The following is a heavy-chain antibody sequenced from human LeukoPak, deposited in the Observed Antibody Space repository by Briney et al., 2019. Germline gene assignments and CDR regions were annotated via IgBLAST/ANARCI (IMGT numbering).Heavy chain of an antibody. CDR1: GGSISSYY. V-gene: IGHV4-59*12. J-gene: IGHJ4*02. CDR2: IYYSGST. Sequence: SETLSLTCTVSGGSISSYYWSWIRQPPGKGLEWIGYIYYSGSTNYNPSLKSRVTISVDTSKNQFSLKMNSVTAADTAVYFCARDSGFWLYWGQGTLVTVSS. CDR3: ARDSGFWLY. D-gene: IGHD3-22*01.